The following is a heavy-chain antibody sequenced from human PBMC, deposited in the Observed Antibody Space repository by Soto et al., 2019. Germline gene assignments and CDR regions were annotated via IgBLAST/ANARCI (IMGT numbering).Heavy chain of an antibody. V-gene: IGHV4-34*01. CDR3: ARSGVGVGSWYFDL. J-gene: IGHJ2*01. Sequence: QVQLQQWGAGLLKPSETLSLTCAVYGGSFSGYYWSWIRQPPGKGLEWIGEINHSGSTNYNPSLKSRVTISVDTSKNQLSLKLSSVTAADTAVYYCARSGVGVGSWYFDLWGRGTLVTVSS. CDR2: INHSGST. D-gene: IGHD3-22*01. CDR1: GGSFSGYY.